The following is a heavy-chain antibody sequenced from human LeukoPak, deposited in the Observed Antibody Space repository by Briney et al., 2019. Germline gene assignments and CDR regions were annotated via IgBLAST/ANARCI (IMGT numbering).Heavy chain of an antibody. V-gene: IGHV4-59*01. D-gene: IGHD3-3*01. CDR3: ARTNSYDFGYYYYMDV. CDR1: GGSISSYY. CDR2: IYYSGST. Sequence: PSETLSLTCTVSGGSISSYYWSRIRQPPGKGLEWIGYIYYSGSTNYNPSLKSRVTISVDTSKNQFSLKLSSVTAADTAVYYCARTNSYDFGYYYYMDVWGKGTTVTISS. J-gene: IGHJ6*03.